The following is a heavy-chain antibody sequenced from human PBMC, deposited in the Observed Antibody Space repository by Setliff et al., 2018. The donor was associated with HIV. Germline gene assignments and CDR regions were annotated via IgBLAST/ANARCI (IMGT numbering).Heavy chain of an antibody. CDR3: ARESSEVPAFLFDI. CDR1: GVSTSIHY. V-gene: IGHV4-4*07. D-gene: IGHD2-2*01. CDR2: IHTSDTT. Sequence: NPSETLSLTCTVSGVSTSIHYWVWIRQPAGRGLEWIGRIHTSDTTRYNPSLQRPVTMSVDTSKNQFSLRLNFVTAADTAVYFCARESSEVPAFLFDIWGQGNMVTVSS. J-gene: IGHJ3*02.